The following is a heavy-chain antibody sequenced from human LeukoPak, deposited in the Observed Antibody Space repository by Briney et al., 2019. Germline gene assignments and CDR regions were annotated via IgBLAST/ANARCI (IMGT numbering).Heavy chain of an antibody. CDR2: IYYSGST. CDR3: ARVAYYYYYMDV. Sequence: SETLSLTCTVSGGSISSYYWSWIRQPPGKGLEWIGYIYYSGSTNYNPSLKSRVTISVDTSKNQFSLKLSSVTAADTAVYYCARVAYYYYYMDVWGKGTTVTVSS. V-gene: IGHV4-59*01. J-gene: IGHJ6*03. CDR1: GGSISSYY.